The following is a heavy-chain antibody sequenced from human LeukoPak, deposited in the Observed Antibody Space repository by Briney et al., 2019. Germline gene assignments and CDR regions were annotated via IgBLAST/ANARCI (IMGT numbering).Heavy chain of an antibody. CDR2: ISSTGSTI. V-gene: IGHV3-11*04. Sequence: GGSLRLSCAASGFTFSDYYMTWIRQAPGRGLEWVSYISSTGSTIYYADSVKGRFTISRDNAKNSLYLQMNSLRADDTAVYYCARDRLSGAFDYWGQGTLVTVSS. CDR3: ARDRLSGAFDY. J-gene: IGHJ4*02. D-gene: IGHD7-27*01. CDR1: GFTFSDYY.